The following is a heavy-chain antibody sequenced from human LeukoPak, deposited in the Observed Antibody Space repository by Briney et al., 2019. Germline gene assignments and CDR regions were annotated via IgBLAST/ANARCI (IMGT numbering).Heavy chain of an antibody. Sequence: GSLRLSCAASGFTFSSYAMSWVRQAPGKGLEWVSAISGSGGSTYYADSVKGRFTISRDNSKNTLYLQMNSLRAEDTAVYYCAKDRSVGATTFYYFDYWGQGTLVTVSS. CDR2: ISGSGGST. CDR3: AKDRSVGATTFYYFDY. CDR1: GFTFSSYA. J-gene: IGHJ4*02. D-gene: IGHD1-26*01. V-gene: IGHV3-23*01.